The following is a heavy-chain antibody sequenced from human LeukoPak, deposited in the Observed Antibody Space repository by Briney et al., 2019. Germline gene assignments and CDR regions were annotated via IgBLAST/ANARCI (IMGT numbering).Heavy chain of an antibody. J-gene: IGHJ3*02. D-gene: IGHD3-22*01. CDR2: LYPGDSDT. Sequence: GESLKISCKGSGYSCTSYWIGWVRQMTGKGLEWMGILYPGDSDTRYSPSFQGQVTISADKSISTAYLQWSSLKASDTAMYYCATPPYYYDSSGHYDAFDIWGQGTMVTVSS. CDR3: ATPPYYYDSSGHYDAFDI. CDR1: GYSCTSYW. V-gene: IGHV5-51*01.